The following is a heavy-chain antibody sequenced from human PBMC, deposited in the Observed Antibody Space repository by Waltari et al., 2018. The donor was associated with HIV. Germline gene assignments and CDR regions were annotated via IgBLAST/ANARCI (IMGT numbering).Heavy chain of an antibody. D-gene: IGHD5-18*01. V-gene: IGHV3-33*01. CDR2: IYYDGSKK. CDR3: ARDDNYAPDY. Sequence: VQLVESGGGVVQRGRSLRLPRAASGFTFKNFAMNWVRQAPGKGLEWVGNIYYDGSKKFYGDSVRGRFTISRDNSKQILYLQMNSLRVEDTALYYCARDDNYAPDYWGQGTLVVVSS. J-gene: IGHJ4*02. CDR1: GFTFKNFA.